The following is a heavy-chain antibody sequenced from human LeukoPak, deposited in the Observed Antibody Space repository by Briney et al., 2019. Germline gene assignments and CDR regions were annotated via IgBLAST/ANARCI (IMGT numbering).Heavy chain of an antibody. CDR3: ARDLNPGVDWLRYVYYYYMDV. CDR1: GYTFTGYY. D-gene: IGHD3-9*01. CDR2: INPKTGVT. Sequence: GASVKVSCKASGYTFTGYYMHWVRQAPGQGLVWMGWINPKTGVTNYAQKFQGRVTMTRDTSISAAYMELSRLRSDDTAVYYCARDLNPGVDWLRYVYYYYMDVWGKGTTVTVSS. V-gene: IGHV1-2*02. J-gene: IGHJ6*03.